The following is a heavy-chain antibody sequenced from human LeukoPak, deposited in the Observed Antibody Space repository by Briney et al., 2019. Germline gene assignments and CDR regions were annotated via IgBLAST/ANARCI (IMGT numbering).Heavy chain of an antibody. Sequence: GQSLRLSCAASGFTFSSYCMNWVRQAPGKGREWVSYIRSSSSTIYYADSVKGRFTISRDNAKNSLYLQMNSLRGEDTAVYYCAKLGIVVVPAASFWFDPWGQGTLVTVSS. CDR1: GFTFSSYC. J-gene: IGHJ5*02. D-gene: IGHD2-2*01. CDR2: IRSSSSTI. V-gene: IGHV3-48*04. CDR3: AKLGIVVVPAASFWFDP.